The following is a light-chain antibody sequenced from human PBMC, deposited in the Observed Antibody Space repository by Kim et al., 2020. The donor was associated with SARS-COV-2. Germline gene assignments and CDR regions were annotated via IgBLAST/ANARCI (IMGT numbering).Light chain of an antibody. V-gene: IGKV3-15*01. CDR2: AAS. CDR3: HQYNSWPRT. Sequence: EIVMTQSPATLSVSPGERATLSCRASQSVSSNLAWYQQKPGQDPRLLMFAASTRATGIPARFSGSGSGTEFTLTITSLQSEDFAVYFCHQYNSWPRTFGHGTKVDIK. J-gene: IGKJ1*01. CDR1: QSVSSN.